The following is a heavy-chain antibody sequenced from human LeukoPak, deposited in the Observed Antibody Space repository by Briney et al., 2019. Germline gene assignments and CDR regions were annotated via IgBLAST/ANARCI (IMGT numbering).Heavy chain of an antibody. V-gene: IGHV3-66*01. CDR2: IYSGGST. CDR1: GFTVSSNY. CDR3: AQNYYDSSGENPAFDY. D-gene: IGHD3-22*01. J-gene: IGHJ4*02. Sequence: GGSLRLSCAASGFTVSSNYMSWVRQAPGKGLEWVSVIYSGGSTYYADSVKGRFTISRDNSKNTLYLQMNSLRAEDTAVYYCAQNYYDSSGENPAFDYWGQGTLVTVSS.